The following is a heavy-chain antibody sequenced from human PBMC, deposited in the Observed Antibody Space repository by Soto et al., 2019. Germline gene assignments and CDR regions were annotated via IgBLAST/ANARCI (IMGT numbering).Heavy chain of an antibody. CDR3: ARAGYCGPGCYYYFDY. CDR2: IKPDGSAT. D-gene: IGHD2-21*02. V-gene: IGHV3-7*01. CDR1: GFTFGSYW. J-gene: IGHJ4*02. Sequence: GGSLRLSCAVSGFTFGSYWMNWARLIPGKGLEWVAYIKPDGSATYYMDSVKGRFTISRDNAKNSLYLQMNSLRVEDTSVYYCARAGYCGPGCYYYFDYWGQGTLVTSPQ.